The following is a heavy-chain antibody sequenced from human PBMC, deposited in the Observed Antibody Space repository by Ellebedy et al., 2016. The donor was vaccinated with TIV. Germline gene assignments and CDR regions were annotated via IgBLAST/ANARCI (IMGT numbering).Heavy chain of an antibody. J-gene: IGHJ4*02. CDR2: IYSSGST. V-gene: IGHV4-39*01. CDR3: ARHAKLFLCFFDY. CDR1: AGSLNSSTYY. D-gene: IGHD2/OR15-2a*01. Sequence: MPSETLSLTCTVSAGSLNSSTYYWGWIRQPPGKGLEWIGSIYSSGSTYYNPSLKSRVTISVDTSKNQFSLKLSSVTAADTAVYYCARHAKLFLCFFDYWGQGTLVTVSS.